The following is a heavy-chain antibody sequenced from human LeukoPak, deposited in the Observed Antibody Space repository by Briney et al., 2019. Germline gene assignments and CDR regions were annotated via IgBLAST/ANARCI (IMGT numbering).Heavy chain of an antibody. Sequence: ASVKVSCKASGYTFTSYGISWVRQAPGQGLEWMGWISGYNGNTNYAQKVQGRVAMTTDTSTSTAYMELRSLRSDDTAVYYCARDRISYDILTGYYENWGQGTLVTVSS. CDR2: ISGYNGNT. V-gene: IGHV1-18*01. CDR1: GYTFTSYG. D-gene: IGHD3-9*01. J-gene: IGHJ4*02. CDR3: ARDRISYDILTGYYEN.